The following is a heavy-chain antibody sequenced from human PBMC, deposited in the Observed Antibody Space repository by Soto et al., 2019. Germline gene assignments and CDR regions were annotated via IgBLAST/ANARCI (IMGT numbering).Heavy chain of an antibody. CDR2: IRSKAYGGTT. CDR3: TPFGWRAKKSIVVVPAASYYYYMDV. CDR1: GFTFGDYA. Sequence: GGSLRLSCTASGFTFGDYAMSWFRQAPGKGLEWVGFIRSKAYGGTTEYAASVKGRFTISRDDSKSIAYLQMNSLKTEDTAVYYCTPFGWRAKKSIVVVPAASYYYYMDVWGKGTTVTVSS. J-gene: IGHJ6*03. V-gene: IGHV3-49*03. D-gene: IGHD2-2*01.